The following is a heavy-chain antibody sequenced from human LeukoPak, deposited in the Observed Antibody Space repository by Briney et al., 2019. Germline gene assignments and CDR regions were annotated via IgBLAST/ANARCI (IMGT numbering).Heavy chain of an antibody. Sequence: PGGSLRLSCAASGFTFSSYGMHWVRQAPGKGLEWVADIWYDGSNTDDADSVKGRFTISRDNSKNTLYLQMNSLRAEDTAVYYCARGHWHIDLWGRGTLVTVS. CDR1: GFTFSSYG. CDR3: ARGHWHIDL. J-gene: IGHJ2*01. CDR2: IWYDGSNT. V-gene: IGHV3-33*01.